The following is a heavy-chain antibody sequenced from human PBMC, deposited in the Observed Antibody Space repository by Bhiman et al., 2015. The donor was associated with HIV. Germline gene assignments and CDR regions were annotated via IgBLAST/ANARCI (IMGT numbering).Heavy chain of an antibody. Sequence: VQLVESGGGLVQPGESLRLSCAASGFTFSSFWMSWVRQAPGKGLDWVAFIRYDGSHKYPYADSVKGRFTISRDNSKNTLYLQMNSLRAEDTAVYYCANSPVDIVATITFPRYWGQGTLVTVSS. D-gene: IGHD5-12*01. V-gene: IGHV3-30*02. CDR1: GFTFSSFW. J-gene: IGHJ4*02. CDR3: ANSPVDIVATITFPRY. CDR2: IRYDGSHK.